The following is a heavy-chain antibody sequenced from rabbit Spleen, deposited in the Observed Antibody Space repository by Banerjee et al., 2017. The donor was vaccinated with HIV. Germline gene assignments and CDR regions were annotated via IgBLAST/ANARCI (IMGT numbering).Heavy chain of an antibody. D-gene: IGHD4-1*01. V-gene: IGHV1S45*01. CDR1: GFDFSRTG. Sequence: QEQLMESGGGLVQPGGSLKLSCKASGFDFSRTGVSWVRQAPGKGLEWIACIYGGSSGSTYYASWAKGRFTISKTSSTTVTLQMTSLTAADTATYFCAREASSGWGVVSFYFNLWGPGTLVTVS. CDR2: IYGGSSGST. J-gene: IGHJ4*01. CDR3: AREASSGWGVVSFYFNL.